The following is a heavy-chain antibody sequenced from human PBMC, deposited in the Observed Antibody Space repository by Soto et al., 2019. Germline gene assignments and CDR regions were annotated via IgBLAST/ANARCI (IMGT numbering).Heavy chain of an antibody. J-gene: IGHJ3*02. Sequence: QITLKESGPTLVKPTQTLTLTCTFSGFSLSTSGVGVGWIRQPPGKALEWLALIYWDDDKRYSPSLKSRLTITKDTSKIQVVLTMTNMDPVDTATYYCAHSSYCSSTSCYCRDAFAIWGQVTMVTVSS. CDR2: IYWDDDK. D-gene: IGHD2-2*01. CDR1: GFSLSTSGVG. V-gene: IGHV2-5*02. CDR3: AHSSYCSSTSCYCRDAFAI.